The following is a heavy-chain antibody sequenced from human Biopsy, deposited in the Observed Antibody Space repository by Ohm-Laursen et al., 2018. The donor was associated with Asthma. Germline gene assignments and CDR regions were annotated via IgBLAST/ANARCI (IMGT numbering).Heavy chain of an antibody. CDR3: VRGSSSWHHGPFHYYYGLDV. D-gene: IGHD6-13*01. V-gene: IGHV4-39*01. J-gene: IGHJ6*02. CDR1: SGSGGYMRSGNYY. CDR2: FYYSGTT. Sequence: GTLSLTCSLSSGSGGYMRSGNYYWGWIRQPPGKGLEWIGRFYYSGTTYYNPSLGSRVTVSADTSKNQFSLKLTSVTAADTAVYYCVRGSSSWHHGPFHYYYGLDVWGQGTTATVSS.